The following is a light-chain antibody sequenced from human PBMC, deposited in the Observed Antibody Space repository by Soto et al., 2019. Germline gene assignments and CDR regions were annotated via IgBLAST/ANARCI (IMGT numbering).Light chain of an antibody. CDR3: CSYAGSSTPLI. CDR1: SSDVGSYNL. Sequence: QSVLTQPASVSGSPGQSITISCTGNSSDVGSYNLVSWYQQHPGKAPNLMIYEVSKRPSGVSNRFSGSKSGNTASLTISGLQAEDEADYYCCSYAGSSTPLIFGTGTKVTVL. J-gene: IGLJ1*01. V-gene: IGLV2-23*02. CDR2: EVS.